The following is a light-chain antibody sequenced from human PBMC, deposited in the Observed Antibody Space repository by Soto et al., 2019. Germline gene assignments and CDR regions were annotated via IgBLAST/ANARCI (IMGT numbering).Light chain of an antibody. CDR1: QSVGDTY. CDR2: STS. J-gene: IGKJ1*01. V-gene: IGKV3-20*01. CDR3: KHVARAPLCT. Sequence: SVVAVSLTPEERATLSCRAIQSVGDTYLAWYQQKPGQAPRLLMYSTSIRATGIPDRFSGSGSGTDFTLTISRLDPEEFAVCDCKHVARAPLCTFGEGAK.